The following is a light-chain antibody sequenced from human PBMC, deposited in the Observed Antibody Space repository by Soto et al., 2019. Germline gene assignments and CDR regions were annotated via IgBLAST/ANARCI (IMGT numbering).Light chain of an antibody. V-gene: IGKV1-39*01. CDR2: AST. CDR3: QQSYSVPRT. J-gene: IGKJ4*01. Sequence: DVQMTQSPSSLSASVGDRVTITCRASQNIAGYLNWYQQKPGTAPKLLIYASTSLHSGVPSRFSGSGSGTDFTLAISSLQPEDFATYYCQQSYSVPRTFGGGTKVEIK. CDR1: QNIAGY.